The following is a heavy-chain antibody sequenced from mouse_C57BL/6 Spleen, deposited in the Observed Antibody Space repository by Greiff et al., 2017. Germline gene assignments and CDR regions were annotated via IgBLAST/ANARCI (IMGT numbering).Heavy chain of an antibody. Sequence: QVQLQQSGAELASPGASVKMSCKASGYTFTSYTMLWVKQRPGQGLEWIGYINLSSGYTKYNQKFKDKTTLTADKSSSTAYMQLSSLTSEDAAVYYGARDWGLYYAMDNWDQGTSVTVSS. D-gene: IGHD4-1*01. CDR1: GYTFTSYT. CDR3: ARDWGLYYAMDN. J-gene: IGHJ4*01. CDR2: INLSSGYT. V-gene: IGHV1-4*01.